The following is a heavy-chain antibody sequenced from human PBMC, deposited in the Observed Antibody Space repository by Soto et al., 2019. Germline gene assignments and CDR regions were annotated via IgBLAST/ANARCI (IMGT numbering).Heavy chain of an antibody. CDR2: IIPICGTA. Sequence: QVQLVQSGAEVKKPGSSVKVSCKASGGTFSSYAISWVRQAPGQGLEWMGGIIPICGTANYAQKFQGRVTITADESTSTAYLELSSLMSEDTAVYYCASHPRSSGWPHWGQGTLVTVSS. D-gene: IGHD6-19*01. J-gene: IGHJ4*02. CDR3: ASHPRSSGWPH. CDR1: GGTFSSYA. V-gene: IGHV1-69*12.